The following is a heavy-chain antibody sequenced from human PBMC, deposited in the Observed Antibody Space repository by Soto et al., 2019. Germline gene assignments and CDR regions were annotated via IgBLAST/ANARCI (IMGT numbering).Heavy chain of an antibody. J-gene: IGHJ6*02. Sequence: QVQLVQSGAEVKKPGASVKVSCKASGYTFTSYDINWVRQATGQGLEWMGWMNPNSGNTGYAQKFQGRVTMTRNNSISTAYMELSSLRSEDTAVYYCARIGYYYYYYGMDVWGQGTTVTVSS. V-gene: IGHV1-8*01. D-gene: IGHD2-15*01. CDR3: ARIGYYYYYYGMDV. CDR2: MNPNSGNT. CDR1: GYTFTSYD.